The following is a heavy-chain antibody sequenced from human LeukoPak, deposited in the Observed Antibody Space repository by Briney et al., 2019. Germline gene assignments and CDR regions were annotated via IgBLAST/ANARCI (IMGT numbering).Heavy chain of an antibody. CDR1: GGSISSGDYY. D-gene: IGHD6-13*01. Sequence: TLSLTCTVSGGSISSGDYYWSWIRQPPGKGLEWIGYIYYSGSTNYNPSLKSRVTISVDTSKNQFSLKLSSVTAADTAVYYCAGGDSSSWYYFDYWGQGTLVTVSS. J-gene: IGHJ4*02. CDR3: AGGDSSSWYYFDY. CDR2: IYYSGST. V-gene: IGHV4-61*08.